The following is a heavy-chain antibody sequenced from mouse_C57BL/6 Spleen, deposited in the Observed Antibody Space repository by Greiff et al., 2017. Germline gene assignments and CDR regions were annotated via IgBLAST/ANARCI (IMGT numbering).Heavy chain of an antibody. D-gene: IGHD1-1*01. Sequence: EVKLVEPGGGLVKPGGSLKLSCAASGFTFSDYGMHWVRQAPEKGLEWVAYISSGSSTIYYADTVKGRFTISRDNAKNTLFLQMTSLRSEDTAMYYCAREDYYSSNYAMDYWGQGTSVTVSS. J-gene: IGHJ4*01. CDR3: AREDYYSSNYAMDY. V-gene: IGHV5-17*01. CDR1: GFTFSDYG. CDR2: ISSGSSTI.